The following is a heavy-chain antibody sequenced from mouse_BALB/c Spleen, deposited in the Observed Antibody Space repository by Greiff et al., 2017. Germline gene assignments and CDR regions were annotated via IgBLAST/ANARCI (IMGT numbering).Heavy chain of an antibody. CDR2: IRNKANGYTT. CDR3: ARDGNYAYFDY. D-gene: IGHD2-1*01. CDR1: GFTFTDYY. Sequence: EVKLMESGGGLVQPGGSLRLSCATSGFTFTDYYMSWVRQPPGKALEWLGFIRNKANGYTTEYSASVKGRFTISRDNSQSILYLQMNTLRAEDSATYYCARDGNYAYFDYWGQGTTLTVSS. J-gene: IGHJ2*01. V-gene: IGHV7-3*02.